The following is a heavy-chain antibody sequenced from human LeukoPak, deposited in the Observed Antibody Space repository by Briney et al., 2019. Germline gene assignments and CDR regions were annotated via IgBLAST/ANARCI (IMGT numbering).Heavy chain of an antibody. CDR3: ARDPDGDYYGSGSWFDP. V-gene: IGHV1-46*01. J-gene: IGHJ5*02. Sequence: ASVKVSCKASGYTFTSYYMHWVRQAPGQGLGWMGIIDPSGGSTSYAQKFQGRVTMTRDTSTSTVYMELSSLRSEDTAVYYCARDPDGDYYGSGSWFDPWGRGTLVTVSS. CDR1: GYTFTSYY. CDR2: IDPSGGST. D-gene: IGHD3-10*01.